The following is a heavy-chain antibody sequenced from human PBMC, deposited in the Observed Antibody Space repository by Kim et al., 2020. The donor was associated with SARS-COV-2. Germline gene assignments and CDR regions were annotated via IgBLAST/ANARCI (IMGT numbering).Heavy chain of an antibody. CDR2: ISGGTGST. Sequence: GGSLRLSCAASGFTFISYGMSWVRQAPGKGLEWVSGISGGTGSTYHADSVKGRFTISRDNSKKTLYLQMNSLRAEDTARYYCAKDQDSWLPLIDYWGQGTLVTVSS. J-gene: IGHJ4*02. CDR3: AKDQDSWLPLIDY. CDR1: GFTFISYG. D-gene: IGHD5-12*01. V-gene: IGHV3-23*01.